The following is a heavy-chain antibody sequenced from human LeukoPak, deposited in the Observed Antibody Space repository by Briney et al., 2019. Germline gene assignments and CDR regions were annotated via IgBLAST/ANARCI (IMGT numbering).Heavy chain of an antibody. J-gene: IGHJ5*02. V-gene: IGHV1-8*01. CDR2: MNPNSGNT. Sequence: LGASVKVSCRASGYTFTSYDINWVRQAPGQGLEGMGWMNPNSGNTGYAQKFQGRVTMTRNTSISTAYMELSSLRSEDTAVYYCASPMVRGYNWFDHWGQGTLVTVSS. CDR1: GYTFTSYD. D-gene: IGHD3-10*01. CDR3: ASPMVRGYNWFDH.